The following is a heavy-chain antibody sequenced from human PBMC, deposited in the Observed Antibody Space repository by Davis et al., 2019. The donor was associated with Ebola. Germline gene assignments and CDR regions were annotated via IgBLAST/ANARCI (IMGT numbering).Heavy chain of an antibody. CDR1: GYSVTSYG. CDR2: ISGFNGNT. J-gene: IGHJ6*02. V-gene: IGHV1-18*01. D-gene: IGHD3-16*01. Sequence: ASVKVSCKASGYSVTSYGISWVRQAPGQGLEWMGWISGFNGNTDYAQKVQGRVIMTTDTSTSTTYMELRSLRSDDTAVYYCARGTNYYDGRVPYGMDVWGQGTTVIVSS. CDR3: ARGTNYYDGRVPYGMDV.